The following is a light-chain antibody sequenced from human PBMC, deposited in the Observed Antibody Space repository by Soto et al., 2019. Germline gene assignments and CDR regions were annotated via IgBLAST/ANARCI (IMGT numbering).Light chain of an antibody. CDR2: DVS. J-gene: IGLJ2*01. CDR1: SSDVVGYNY. CDR3: RSYTSSSTPHVV. Sequence: QSALTQPGSVSGSPGQTITISCTGTSSDVVGYNYVSWYQQHPGKAPKLMIYDVSNRPSGVSNRFSGSKTGNTASLTISGLQAEDESDYYCRSYTSSSTPHVVFGGGTKLTVL. V-gene: IGLV2-14*01.